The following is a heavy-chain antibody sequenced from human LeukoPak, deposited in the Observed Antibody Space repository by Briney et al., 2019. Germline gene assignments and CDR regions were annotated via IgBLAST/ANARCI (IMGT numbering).Heavy chain of an antibody. D-gene: IGHD2-2*01. CDR3: ARDLGYCSSTSCNY. Sequence: GGSLRLSCAASGFTFSSYGMHWVRQAPGKGLEWVAFIRYDGSNKYYADSVKGRFTISRDNAKNTLYLQMNSLRAEDTAVYYCARDLGYCSSTSCNYWGQGTLVTVSS. J-gene: IGHJ4*02. V-gene: IGHV3-30*02. CDR2: IRYDGSNK. CDR1: GFTFSSYG.